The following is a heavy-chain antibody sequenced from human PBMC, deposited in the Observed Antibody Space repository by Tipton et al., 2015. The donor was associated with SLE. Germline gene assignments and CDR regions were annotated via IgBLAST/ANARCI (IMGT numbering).Heavy chain of an antibody. J-gene: IGHJ4*02. CDR1: GYSISTGFY. D-gene: IGHD3-10*01. CDR3: ARELLSFKGYFDL. Sequence: TLSLTCAVSGYSISTGFYWGWIRQPPGKGLDWIGHVSPSGDTNYNPSLESRVTISRDTPNNQFSLKLNSVTAADTAVYYCARELLSFKGYFDLWGQGTLVTVSS. CDR2: VSPSGDT. V-gene: IGHV4-38-2*02.